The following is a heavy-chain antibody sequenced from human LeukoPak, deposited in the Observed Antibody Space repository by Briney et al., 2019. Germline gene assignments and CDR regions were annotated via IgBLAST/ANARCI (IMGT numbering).Heavy chain of an antibody. D-gene: IGHD6-19*01. V-gene: IGHV3-48*03. CDR1: RFTFHIYA. CDR2: ISGSGTII. J-gene: IGHJ4*02. Sequence: GGSLRLSCVASRFTFHIYAMNWVRQASGKGLQWVSYISGSGTIIYYADSVKGRFTISRDNAKNSLYLQMSSLRAEDTAVYYCARGGLYSSTLGYWGQGTLVTVSS. CDR3: ARGGLYSSTLGY.